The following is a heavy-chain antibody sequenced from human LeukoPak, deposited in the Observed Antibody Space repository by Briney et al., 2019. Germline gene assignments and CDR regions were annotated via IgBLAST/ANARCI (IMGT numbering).Heavy chain of an antibody. V-gene: IGHV4-30-4*08. Sequence: SQTLSLTCTVSGGSISSGDYYWSWIRQPPGQGLEWMGYLYYSGSTYYNPSLKRRVTISVDTSKNQSYLKLGSVTAADTAVYYCATVTRRDGSLYFDYWGQGTLGTVSS. CDR2: LYYSGST. D-gene: IGHD5-24*01. J-gene: IGHJ4*02. CDR1: GGSISSGDYY. CDR3: ATVTRRDGSLYFDY.